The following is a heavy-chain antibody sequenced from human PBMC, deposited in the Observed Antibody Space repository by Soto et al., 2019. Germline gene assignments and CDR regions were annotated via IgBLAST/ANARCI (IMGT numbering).Heavy chain of an antibody. V-gene: IGHV4-31*03. J-gene: IGHJ4*02. D-gene: IGHD3-22*01. Sequence: SLTCTXSGGSISSGXYXXXXXXXHXGXGLEWIGYIYYSGSTYYNPSLKSRVTISVDTSKNHFSLKLSSVTAADTAVYYCTRMDRGRYYDSSGPSDYWGQGTLVPVSS. CDR3: TRMDRGRYYDSSGPSDY. CDR1: GGSISSGXYX. CDR2: IYYSGST.